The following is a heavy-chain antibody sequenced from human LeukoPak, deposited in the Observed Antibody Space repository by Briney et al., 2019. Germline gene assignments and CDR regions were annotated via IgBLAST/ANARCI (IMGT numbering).Heavy chain of an antibody. Sequence: GGSLRLSCAASGFTFSSYSMNWVRQAPGKGLEWVSSISSSSSYIYYADSVEGRFTISRDNAKNSLYLQMNSLRAEDTAVYYCARDHSSSWFMMYYYYYMDVWGKGTTVTVSS. V-gene: IGHV3-21*04. J-gene: IGHJ6*03. CDR3: ARDHSSSWFMMYYYYYMDV. CDR1: GFTFSSYS. D-gene: IGHD6-13*01. CDR2: ISSSSSYI.